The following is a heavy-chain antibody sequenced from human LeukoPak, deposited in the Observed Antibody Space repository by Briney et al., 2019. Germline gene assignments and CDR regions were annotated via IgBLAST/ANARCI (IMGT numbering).Heavy chain of an antibody. CDR1: GFTFSSYW. Sequence: GGSLRLSCEASGFTFSSYWMSWVRQPPGKGLEWVAHIKEDESDEYYVDSVRGRFTASRDNAKNSVNLQMNSLRVEDTAVYYCARWRGRQSEFDYWGQGTLVTVSS. D-gene: IGHD1-1*01. CDR2: IKEDESDE. CDR3: ARWRGRQSEFDY. V-gene: IGHV3-7*01. J-gene: IGHJ4*02.